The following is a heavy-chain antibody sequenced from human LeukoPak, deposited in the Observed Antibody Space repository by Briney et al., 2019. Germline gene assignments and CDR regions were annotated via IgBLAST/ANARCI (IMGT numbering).Heavy chain of an antibody. Sequence: GGSLRLSCAASGFIFSSYAMHWVRQAPGKGLQYVSVVSSNGGTTYYANSVKGRFTISRDNSKNTLYLQMGSLRDEDMAVYYCARGRYYDSSQDGMDVWGQGPTVTVSS. V-gene: IGHV3-64*01. CDR1: GFIFSSYA. CDR3: ARGRYYDSSQDGMDV. D-gene: IGHD3-22*01. J-gene: IGHJ6*02. CDR2: VSSNGGTT.